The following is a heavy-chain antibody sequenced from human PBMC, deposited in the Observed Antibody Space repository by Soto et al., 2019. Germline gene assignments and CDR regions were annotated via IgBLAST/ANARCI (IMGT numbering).Heavy chain of an antibody. J-gene: IGHJ5*01. CDR2: INPKSGGT. D-gene: IGHD2-15*01. CDR1: GYTFTGYY. Sequence: GASVKVSCKASGYTFTGYYMHWVRQAPGQGLEWMGWINPKSGGTKYAQKFQGRVTMTRDTSISTAYMELSRLRSDDTAVYYCARSLSPTDLNCSDIRDYYNWFDPWGQGTMVTVSS. V-gene: IGHV1-2*02. CDR3: ARSLSPTDLNCSDIRDYYNWFDP.